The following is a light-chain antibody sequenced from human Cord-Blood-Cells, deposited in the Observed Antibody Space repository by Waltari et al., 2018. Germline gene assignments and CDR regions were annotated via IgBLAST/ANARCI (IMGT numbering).Light chain of an antibody. CDR1: QSISSC. CDR3: QQYNSTSCT. CDR2: AAS. V-gene: IGKV1-39*01. J-gene: IGKJ2*02. Sequence: DIQMTQSPSSLSASVGDRVTITCRASQSISSCLTWYQQKPGKAPKLLIYAASSLESGVPSRFSGSGSGTEFTLTISSLQPEDFATYYCQQYNSTSCTFGQGTKLEIK.